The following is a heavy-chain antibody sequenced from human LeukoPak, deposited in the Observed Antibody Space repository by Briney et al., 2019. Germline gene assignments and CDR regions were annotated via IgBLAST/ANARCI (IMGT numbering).Heavy chain of an antibody. CDR1: GFTFSSYW. J-gene: IGHJ6*02. Sequence: GGSLRLSCAASGFTFSSYWMSWVRQAPGKGLEWVANIKQDGSEKYYVDSVKGRFTISRDNAKNSLYLQMNSLRAEDTAVYYCARTPMFYFYGMDVWGRGTTVTVSS. D-gene: IGHD2-15*01. V-gene: IGHV3-7*02. CDR2: IKQDGSEK. CDR3: ARTPMFYFYGMDV.